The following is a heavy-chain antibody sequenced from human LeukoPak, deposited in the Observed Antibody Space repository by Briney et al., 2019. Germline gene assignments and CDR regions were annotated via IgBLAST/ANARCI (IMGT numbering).Heavy chain of an antibody. CDR1: GDSISNYY. J-gene: IGHJ4*02. CDR3: ARAPYQTGRFDY. Sequence: SETLSLTCTVSGDSISNYYWSWIRQSAGKGLEWIGRIHSGGSTNYNPSLKSRLTMSVDTSKNQFSLKLTSVTAADTAVYFCARAPYQTGRFDYWGQGTLVTVSS. V-gene: IGHV4-4*07. CDR2: IHSGGST. D-gene: IGHD7-27*01.